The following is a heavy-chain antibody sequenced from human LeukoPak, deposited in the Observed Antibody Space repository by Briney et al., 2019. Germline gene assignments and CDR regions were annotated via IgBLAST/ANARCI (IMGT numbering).Heavy chain of an antibody. CDR2: MNPNSGNT. D-gene: IGHD6-13*01. V-gene: IGHV1-8*01. J-gene: IGHJ4*02. Sequence: ASVKVSCKASGYTFTSYDINWVRQATGQGLEWMGWMNPNSGNTGYAQKFQGRVTMTRNTSISTAYMELSSLRSEDTAVYYCVRGLASSSSSNYWGQGTLVTVSS. CDR1: GYTFTSYD. CDR3: VRGLASSSSSNY.